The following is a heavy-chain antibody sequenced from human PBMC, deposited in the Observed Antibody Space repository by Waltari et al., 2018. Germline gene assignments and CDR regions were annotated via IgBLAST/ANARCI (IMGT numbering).Heavy chain of an antibody. CDR1: GFTFKNYA. Sequence: EVQLVESGGGLAQPGGSLRLSCEASGFTFKNYAMNWVRQAPGKGLECVAYIATGSNRLYYANSVKGRFTISRDNAKDSLFLQMNSLRAEDTALYVCAREPTVTGENYFDSWGQGALVSVSS. D-gene: IGHD4-17*01. J-gene: IGHJ4*02. V-gene: IGHV3-48*01. CDR3: AREPTVTGENYFDS. CDR2: IATGSNRL.